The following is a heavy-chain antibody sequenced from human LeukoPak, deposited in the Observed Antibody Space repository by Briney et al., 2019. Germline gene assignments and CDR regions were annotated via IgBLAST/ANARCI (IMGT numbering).Heavy chain of an antibody. Sequence: PSETLSLTCTVSGGSIGSSSYYWGWIRQPPGKGLEWIGSIYYSGSTYYNPSLKSRVTISVDTSKNQFSLKLSSVTAADTAVYYCARQQSAGAFDYWGQGTLVTVSS. D-gene: IGHD3-10*01. CDR2: IYYSGST. CDR3: ARQQSAGAFDY. V-gene: IGHV4-39*01. J-gene: IGHJ4*02. CDR1: GGSIGSSSYY.